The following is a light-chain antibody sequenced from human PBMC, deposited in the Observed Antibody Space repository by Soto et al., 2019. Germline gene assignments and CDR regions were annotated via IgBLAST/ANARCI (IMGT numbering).Light chain of an antibody. V-gene: IGKV1-39*01. J-gene: IGKJ1*01. CDR2: AAS. CDR3: QQRYSTPPT. CDR1: QTTNNY. Sequence: DIQMTKYPSSLSASVGDRVTITCRASQTTNNYLNWYQQKPGKAPKLLIYAASSLQSGVPSRFSGSGSGTDFTLTISSRLPPHYTAYYYQQRYSTPPTFGQGTMVDIK.